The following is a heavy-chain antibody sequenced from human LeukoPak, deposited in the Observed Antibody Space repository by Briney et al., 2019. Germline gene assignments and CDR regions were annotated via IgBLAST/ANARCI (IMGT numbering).Heavy chain of an antibody. J-gene: IGHJ4*02. D-gene: IGHD3-22*01. CDR3: AKGSYYDSSGSFYFDY. CDR1: GFTFSSYA. Sequence: GGSLRLSCAASGFTFSSYAMSWVRQAPGKGLEWVSGISGSGDNTYYADSVKGRFTISRDNSKNTLYVQADSLGTEDTAVYYCAKGSYYDSSGSFYFDYWGQGTLVTVSS. CDR2: ISGSGDNT. V-gene: IGHV3-23*01.